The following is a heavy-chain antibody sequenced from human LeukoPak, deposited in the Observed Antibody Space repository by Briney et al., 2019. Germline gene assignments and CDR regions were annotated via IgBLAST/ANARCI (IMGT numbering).Heavy chain of an antibody. CDR1: GYTFTSYY. J-gene: IGHJ5*02. V-gene: IGHV1-46*01. Sequence: ASVKVSCKASGYTFTSYYMRWVRQAPGQGLEWMGLINPIGGATTYAQKFQGRVTVSRDTSTSTVYMELSSLTSDDTAIYYCARDFAVSSSWAWRLFFSWGQGTLVAVSS. CDR3: ARDFAVSSSWAWRLFFS. D-gene: IGHD6-13*01. CDR2: INPIGGAT.